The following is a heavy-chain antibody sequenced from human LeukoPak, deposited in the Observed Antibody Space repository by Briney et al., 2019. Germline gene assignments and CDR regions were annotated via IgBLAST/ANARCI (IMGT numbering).Heavy chain of an antibody. V-gene: IGHV4-59*01. CDR3: ARGTFAAAGES. J-gene: IGHJ5*02. CDR2: IYYSGST. CDR1: GGSISSYY. D-gene: IGHD3-16*01. Sequence: SETLSLTRTVSGGSISSYYWSWIRQPPGKGLEWIGYIYYSGSTNYNPSLKSRVTISLDTSKNQFSLRLSSVTAADTAVYYCARGTFAAAGESWGQGTLVTVSS.